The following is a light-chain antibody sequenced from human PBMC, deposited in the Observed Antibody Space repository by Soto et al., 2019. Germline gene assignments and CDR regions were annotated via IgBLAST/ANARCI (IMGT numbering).Light chain of an antibody. V-gene: IGKV3-20*01. Sequence: EIVLTQSPGTLSLSPVERATLSCRASQSVSSSYLAWYQQKPGQAPRLLIYGESSRATGIPDRLSGSGSGTDFTLTISRLEPEDFAVYYCQKYGSPPWTFGQGTKVDIK. CDR2: GES. CDR3: QKYGSPPWT. CDR1: QSVSSSY. J-gene: IGKJ1*01.